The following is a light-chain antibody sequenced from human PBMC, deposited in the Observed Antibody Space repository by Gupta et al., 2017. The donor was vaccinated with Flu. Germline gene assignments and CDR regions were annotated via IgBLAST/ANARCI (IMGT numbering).Light chain of an antibody. CDR2: DAS. Sequence: AWYQTSAGQAPRLRFYDASSRGSGIQDRFSGGGSGIDFNLTISELEPEDLVLYYCHLYGASLTFGQGTRVEIK. CDR3: HLYGASLT. J-gene: IGKJ5*01. V-gene: IGKV3-20*01.